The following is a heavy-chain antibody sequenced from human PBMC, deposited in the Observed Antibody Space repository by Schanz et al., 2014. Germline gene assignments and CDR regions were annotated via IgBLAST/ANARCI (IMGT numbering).Heavy chain of an antibody. CDR2: INSDGTTT. J-gene: IGHJ4*02. Sequence: EVQLVESGGGVVRPGGSLRLSCAASGFTFSTYWMHWVRQAPGKGLVWVSHINSDGTTTTYADSVKGRFTISRENGKNSLYLQMNSLRAGDTAVYYCARDLNRCGGDCYSGWGQGTLVTVSS. CDR3: ARDLNRCGGDCYSG. V-gene: IGHV3-74*01. D-gene: IGHD2-21*02. CDR1: GFTFSTYW.